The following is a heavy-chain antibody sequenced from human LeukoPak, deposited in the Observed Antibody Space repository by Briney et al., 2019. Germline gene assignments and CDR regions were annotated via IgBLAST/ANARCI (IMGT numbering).Heavy chain of an antibody. V-gene: IGHV3-30*02. CDR2: IRYDGSNK. D-gene: IGHD4-17*01. CDR3: AKDLDYGVGFDY. J-gene: IGHJ4*02. Sequence: GGSLRLSCAASGFTSSSYGMHWVRQAPGKGLEWVAFIRYDGSNKYYADSVKGRFTISRDNSKNTLYLQMNSLRAEDTAVYYCAKDLDYGVGFDYWGQGTLVTVSS. CDR1: GFTSSSYG.